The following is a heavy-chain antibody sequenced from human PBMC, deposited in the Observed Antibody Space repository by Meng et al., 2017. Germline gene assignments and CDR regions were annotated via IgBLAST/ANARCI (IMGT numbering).Heavy chain of an antibody. CDR2: INPNSGGT. J-gene: IGHJ6*02. CDR3: ASTIIRFYYYYGMDV. V-gene: IGHV1-2*06. Sequence: ASVKVSCKASGYTFTGYYMHWVRQAPGQGLEWMGRINPNSGGTNYAQKFQSRVTMTRDTSISTAYMELSRLRSDDTAVYYCASTIIRFYYYYGMDVWGQGTTVTVSS. CDR1: GYTFTGYY. D-gene: IGHD3-3*01.